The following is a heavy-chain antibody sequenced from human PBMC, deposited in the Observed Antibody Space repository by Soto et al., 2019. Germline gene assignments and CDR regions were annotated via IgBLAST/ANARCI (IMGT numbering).Heavy chain of an antibody. D-gene: IGHD2-2*01. CDR1: GGSVSSGSYY. CDR3: ARDSRAVVVPAATRYYYYGMDV. V-gene: IGHV4-61*01. J-gene: IGHJ6*02. Sequence: SETLSLTCTVSGGSVSSGSYYWSWIRQPPGKGLEWIGYIYYSGSTNYNPSLKSRVTISVDTSKNQFSLKLSSVTAADTAVYYCARDSRAVVVPAATRYYYYGMDVWGQGTTVTVSS. CDR2: IYYSGST.